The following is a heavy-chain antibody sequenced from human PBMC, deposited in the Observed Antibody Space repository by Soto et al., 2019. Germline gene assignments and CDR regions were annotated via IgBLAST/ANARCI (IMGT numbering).Heavy chain of an antibody. V-gene: IGHV1-69*08. CDR1: GGTFSSYT. Sequence: QVQLVQSGAEVKKPGSSVKVSCKASGGTFSSYTISWVRQAPGQGLEWMGRIIPILGIANYAQKFQGRVTITADKXXSTAYMELSSLRSEDTAVYYCARDCCSSTSCYPNYWGQGTLVTVSS. CDR2: IIPILGIA. J-gene: IGHJ4*02. D-gene: IGHD2-2*01. CDR3: ARDCCSSTSCYPNY.